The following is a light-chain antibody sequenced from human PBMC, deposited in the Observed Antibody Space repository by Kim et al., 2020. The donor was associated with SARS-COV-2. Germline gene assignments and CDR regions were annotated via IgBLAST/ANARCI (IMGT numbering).Light chain of an antibody. CDR1: SLRSYY. J-gene: IGLJ2*01. CDR3: NSRDSSDNVV. V-gene: IGLV3-19*01. Sequence: SSELTQDPAVSVALGQTVRITCQGDSLRSYYATWYQQKPGQAPIIDIYGKNIRPSGIPDRFSGSSSGNTASLTITGTQAGDEADYYCNSRDSSDNVVFGGGTKLTVL. CDR2: GKN.